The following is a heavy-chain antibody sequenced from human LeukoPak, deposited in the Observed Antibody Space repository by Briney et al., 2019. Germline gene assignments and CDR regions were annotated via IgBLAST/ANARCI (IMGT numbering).Heavy chain of an antibody. CDR2: ISYDGSNK. J-gene: IGHJ5*02. CDR3: ARGLPMPSS. CDR1: GFTFSSYG. V-gene: IGHV3-30*04. Sequence: GGSLRLSCAASGFTFSSYGMHWVRQAPGKGLEWVAVISYDGSNKYYADSVKGRFTISRDNSKNTLYLQMNSLRAEDTAVYYCARGLPMPSSWGQGTLVTVSP. D-gene: IGHD2-2*01.